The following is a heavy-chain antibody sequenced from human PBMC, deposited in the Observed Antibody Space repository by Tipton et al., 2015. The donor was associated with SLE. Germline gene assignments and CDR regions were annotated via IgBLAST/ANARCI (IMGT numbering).Heavy chain of an antibody. CDR3: AGEGSNYYDSSDVGWFDP. J-gene: IGHJ5*02. Sequence: TLSLTCSVSGYSISSGFNWGWIRQPPGKGLEWIGSMHHSGSTYYNPSLKSRVTISVDTSKNQFSRKLSSVTAADTAVYYCAGEGSNYYDSSDVGWFDPWGQGTLVTVSS. D-gene: IGHD3-22*01. CDR1: GYSISSGFN. V-gene: IGHV4-38-2*02. CDR2: MHHSGST.